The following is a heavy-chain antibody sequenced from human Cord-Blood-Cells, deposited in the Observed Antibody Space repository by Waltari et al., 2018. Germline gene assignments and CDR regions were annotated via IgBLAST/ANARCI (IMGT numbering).Heavy chain of an antibody. CDR1: GASFSGHY. CDR3: ARMVSVRGVIFDY. CDR2: INHSGST. J-gene: IGHJ4*02. D-gene: IGHD3-10*01. Sequence: QVQLQQWGAGLLMRSETLSVSWAVYGASFSGHYCSWIRQPPGKGLEWIGEINHSGSTNYNPASKSRVTISVDTSKNQFSLKLSSVTAADTAVYYWARMVSVRGVIFDYWGQGTLVTVSS. V-gene: IGHV4-34*01.